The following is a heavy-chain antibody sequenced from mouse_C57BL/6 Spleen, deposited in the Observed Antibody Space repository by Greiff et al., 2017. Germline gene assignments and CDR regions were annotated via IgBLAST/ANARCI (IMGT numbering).Heavy chain of an antibody. V-gene: IGHV1-81*01. CDR1: GYTFTSYG. J-gene: IGHJ3*01. D-gene: IGHD2-2*01. Sequence: QVQLKQSGAELARPGASVKLSCKASGYTFTSYGISWVKQRTGQGLEWIGEIYPRSGNTYYNEKFKGKATLSADKSSSTAYMELRSLTSEYSTVYVCEIYYGYDGPSFAYWGQGTLVTVSA. CDR2: IYPRSGNT. CDR3: EIYYGYDGPSFAY.